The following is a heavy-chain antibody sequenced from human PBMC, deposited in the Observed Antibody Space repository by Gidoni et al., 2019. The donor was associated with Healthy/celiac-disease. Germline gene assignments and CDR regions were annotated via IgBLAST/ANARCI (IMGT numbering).Heavy chain of an antibody. CDR3: ASPLELPSWYFDL. CDR2: IYSGGST. Sequence: EVQLVESGGGLIQPGGSLRLSCAASGFTVSSNYMSWVRQAPGKGLEWVSVIYSGGSTYYADSVKGRFTISRDNSKNTLYLQMNSLRAEDTAVYYCASPLELPSWYFDLWGRGTLVTVSS. D-gene: IGHD1-26*01. CDR1: GFTVSSNY. V-gene: IGHV3-53*01. J-gene: IGHJ2*01.